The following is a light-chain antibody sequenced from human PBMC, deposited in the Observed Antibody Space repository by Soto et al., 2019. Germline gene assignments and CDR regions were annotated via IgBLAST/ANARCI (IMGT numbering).Light chain of an antibody. V-gene: IGKV3-15*01. CDR1: QSISSH. CDR2: GAS. CDR3: QQYNSWPYT. J-gene: IGKJ2*01. Sequence: EIVMTQSPATLAVSPGDRATLSCRASQSISSHLTWYQHKPGQPPRLLIYGASTRATGIPARFSDSGSGTEFTLTISSLQSEDFAVYYCQQYNSWPYTFGQGTKLEIK.